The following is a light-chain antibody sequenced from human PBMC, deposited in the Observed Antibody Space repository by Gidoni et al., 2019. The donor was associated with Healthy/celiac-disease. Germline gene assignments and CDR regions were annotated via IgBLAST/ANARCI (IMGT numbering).Light chain of an antibody. CDR2: TAS. V-gene: IGKV1-39*01. CDR1: QSISSF. Sequence: DIQMTQSPSSLSASVGDRVIITCRASQSISSFLNWYQQKPGKAPKLLIYTASSLQSGVPSRFSGSGSGTEFTLTISSLQPEDFATYYCQQSYSTPPTFGQGTKVEIK. CDR3: QQSYSTPPT. J-gene: IGKJ1*01.